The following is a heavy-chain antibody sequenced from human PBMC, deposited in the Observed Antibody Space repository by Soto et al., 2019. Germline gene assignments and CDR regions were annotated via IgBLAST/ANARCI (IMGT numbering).Heavy chain of an antibody. CDR1: GFTLSSYA. D-gene: IGHD3-22*01. Sequence: GGSLRLSCAASGFTLSSYAMSWVRQAPEKGLEWVSAISGSGGSTYYADSVKGRFTISRDNSKNTLYLQMNSLRDEDTAVYYCAKGRREAVMVINFGYWGQGTLVTVSP. J-gene: IGHJ4*02. CDR2: ISGSGGST. V-gene: IGHV3-23*01. CDR3: AKGRREAVMVINFGY.